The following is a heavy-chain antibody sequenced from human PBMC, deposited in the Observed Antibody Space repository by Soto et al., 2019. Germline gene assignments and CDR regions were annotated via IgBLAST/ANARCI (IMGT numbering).Heavy chain of an antibody. CDR1: GFTFSAYW. V-gene: IGHV3-7*01. J-gene: IGHJ4*02. CDR2: IKEDGSET. CDR3: ARLRGDYFDN. Sequence: EVQLVESGGGLVQPGGSLRLSCVASGFTFSAYWMTWVRQAPGKGLEWLANIKEDGSETHDLDGRFAISRDNAKNSLFLQLSSPRAEDTAVYYCARLRGDYFDNWGQGTLVTVSS.